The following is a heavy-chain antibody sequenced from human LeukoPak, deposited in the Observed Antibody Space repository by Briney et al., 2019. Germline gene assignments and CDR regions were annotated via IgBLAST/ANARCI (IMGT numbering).Heavy chain of an antibody. V-gene: IGHV4-39*01. CDR1: GCSISSSSYY. CDR2: IYYSGNT. J-gene: IGHJ3*02. CDR3: ARLSTAGGTFDI. D-gene: IGHD3-10*01. Sequence: SETPSLTCTVSGCSISSSSYYWGWLRQPPGKGLEWLGSIYYSGNTYYNPSLKSRVTISVDTSKSQFSLKLSSVTAADTAVYYCARLSTAGGTFDIWGQGTMVTVSS.